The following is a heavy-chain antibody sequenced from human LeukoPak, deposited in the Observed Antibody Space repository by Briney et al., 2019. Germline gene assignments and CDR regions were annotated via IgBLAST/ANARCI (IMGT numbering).Heavy chain of an antibody. CDR1: GGSISSYY. CDR3: AREAAARMNWFDP. CDR2: IYYSGST. Sequence: PSETLSLTCTVSGGSISSYYWSWIRQPPGKGLEWIGYIYYSGSTNYNPSLKSRVTISVDTSKNQFSLKLSSVTAADTAVYYCAREAAARMNWFDPWGQGTLVTVSS. D-gene: IGHD6-13*01. J-gene: IGHJ5*02. V-gene: IGHV4-59*01.